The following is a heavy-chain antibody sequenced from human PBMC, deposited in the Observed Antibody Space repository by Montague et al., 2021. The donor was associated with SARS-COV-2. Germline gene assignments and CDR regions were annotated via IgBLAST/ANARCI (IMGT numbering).Heavy chain of an antibody. J-gene: IGHJ4*02. D-gene: IGHD1-26*01. CDR1: GGSISSSSYY. V-gene: IGHV4-39*01. Sequence: SETLSLTCTVSGGSISSSSYYWGWIRQPPGKGLEWIGSIYYSGSTYYNPCLKSRVTISVDTSKNQFSLKLSSVTAADTAVYYCARQEADIVGATAFDYWGQGTLVTVSS. CDR2: IYYSGST. CDR3: ARQEADIVGATAFDY.